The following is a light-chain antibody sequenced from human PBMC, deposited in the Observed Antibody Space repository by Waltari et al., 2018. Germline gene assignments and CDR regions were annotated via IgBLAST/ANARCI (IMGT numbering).Light chain of an antibody. J-gene: IGLJ2*01. Sequence: QSALTLPASVSGSPGQSITISCTGTSSDVGRYDLVSWYQQHPGKAPKLMIYDVTKRPSGVSSRFSASKSGNTASLTIAGLQSEDEADYFCSSYRSSTTPIPVFGGGTKLTVL. CDR1: SSDVGRYDL. V-gene: IGLV2-14*02. CDR2: DVT. CDR3: SSYRSSTTPIPV.